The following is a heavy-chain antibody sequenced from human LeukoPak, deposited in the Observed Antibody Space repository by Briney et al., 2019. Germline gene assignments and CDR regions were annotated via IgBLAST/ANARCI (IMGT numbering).Heavy chain of an antibody. CDR3: ARDPSSFGGRFDP. Sequence: SQTLALTCTDPDGSIRGYDWDSMRQPAWKRLEWIGRIYSSGSTNYNPSLKSRVTMSVDTSKNQFSLKLSSVTAADTAVYYCARDPSSFGGRFDPWGQGTLVAVSS. D-gene: IGHD3-10*01. CDR1: DGSIRGYD. J-gene: IGHJ5*02. V-gene: IGHV4-4*07. CDR2: IYSSGST.